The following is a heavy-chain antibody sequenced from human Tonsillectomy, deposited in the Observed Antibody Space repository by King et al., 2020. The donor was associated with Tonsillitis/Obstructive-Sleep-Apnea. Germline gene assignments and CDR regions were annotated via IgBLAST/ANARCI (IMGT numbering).Heavy chain of an antibody. CDR3: ARRDPVYRDAFDI. CDR2: IYVADSDT. J-gene: IGHJ3*02. CDR1: GYIFTAYW. Sequence: VQLVESGAEVKKPGESLKISCKGSGYIFTAYWIGWVRQMPGEGLEWMGIIYVADSDTRYSPSFQGQVTISVDKSISTAYLQWSSLKASDTAMYYCARRDPVYRDAFDIWGQGTMVTVSS. V-gene: IGHV5-51*03. D-gene: IGHD4-11*01.